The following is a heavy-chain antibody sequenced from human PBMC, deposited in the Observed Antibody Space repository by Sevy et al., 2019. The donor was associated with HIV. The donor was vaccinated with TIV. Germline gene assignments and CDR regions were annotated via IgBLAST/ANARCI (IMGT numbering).Heavy chain of an antibody. D-gene: IGHD2-2*01. J-gene: IGHJ6*02. CDR2: VSRSSSYI. Sequence: GGSLRLSCAASGFNFRTYNMNWVRQAPGKGLEWVSSVSRSSSYIYYADSVKGRFTISRDNAKTSLYLQMNSLRAEDTAVYYCARDYVLPATIDYYYYGMDVWGQRTTVTVSS. CDR3: ARDYVLPATIDYYYYGMDV. V-gene: IGHV3-21*01. CDR1: GFNFRTYN.